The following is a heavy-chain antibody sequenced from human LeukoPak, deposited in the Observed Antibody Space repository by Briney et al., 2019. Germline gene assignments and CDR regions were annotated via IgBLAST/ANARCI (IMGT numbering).Heavy chain of an antibody. D-gene: IGHD2-2*01. CDR2: ISAYNGNT. J-gene: IGHJ4*02. V-gene: IGHV1-18*04. Sequence: GASVKVSCTASRYIFTSSGISWVRQAPGHGRGWRGWISAYNGNTNYAQKLQGRVTMTTDTSTSTAYMELRSLRSDDTAVYYCARGGTIVVVPDDARAFDYWGQGTLVTVSS. CDR1: RYIFTSSG. CDR3: ARGGTIVVVPDDARAFDY.